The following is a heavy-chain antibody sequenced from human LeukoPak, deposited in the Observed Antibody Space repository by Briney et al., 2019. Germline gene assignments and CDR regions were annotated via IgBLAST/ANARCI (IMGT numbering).Heavy chain of an antibody. CDR2: IKQDGSEK. CDR3: ARKSNYDSSGFFDY. Sequence: SGGSLRLSCAASGFTFSSYWMSWVRQAPGKGLEWVANIKQDGSEKYYVDSVKGRFTISRDNAKNSLYLQMNSLRAEDTAVYYCARKSNYDSSGFFDYWGQGTLVTVSS. CDR1: GFTFSSYW. J-gene: IGHJ4*02. V-gene: IGHV3-7*01. D-gene: IGHD3-22*01.